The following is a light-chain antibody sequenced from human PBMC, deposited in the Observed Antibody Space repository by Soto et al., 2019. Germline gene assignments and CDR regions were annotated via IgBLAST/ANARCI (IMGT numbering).Light chain of an antibody. CDR1: QSINRD. CDR2: EAS. V-gene: IGKV3-20*01. Sequence: EIVMTQSPATLSVSPGESATLSCRASQSINRDLAWYFQKPGQAPRLLIYEASRRATGNPDRFSGSGSGTDFSLTISRLEPEDFAVYYCQQYGTSLTFGGGTKVDIK. J-gene: IGKJ4*01. CDR3: QQYGTSLT.